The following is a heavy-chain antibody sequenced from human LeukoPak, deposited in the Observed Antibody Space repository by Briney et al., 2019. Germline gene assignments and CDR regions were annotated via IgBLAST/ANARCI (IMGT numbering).Heavy chain of an antibody. CDR2: ISPYNGNT. J-gene: IGHJ4*02. CDR3: ASGSRSGWPYYFDY. V-gene: IGHV1-18*01. CDR1: GYTFTSYG. Sequence: ASVKVSCKASGYTFTSYGISWVRQAPGQGLEWMGWISPYNGNTNYAQKLQGRVTMTTDTSTSTAYMELRSLRSDDTAVYYCASGSRSGWPYYFDYWGQGTLVTVSS. D-gene: IGHD6-19*01.